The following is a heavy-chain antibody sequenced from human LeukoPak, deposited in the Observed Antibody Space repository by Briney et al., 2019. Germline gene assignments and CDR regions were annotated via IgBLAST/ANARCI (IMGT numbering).Heavy chain of an antibody. D-gene: IGHD3-22*01. CDR2: IKSKTDGGTT. J-gene: IGHJ4*02. Sequence: GGSLRLSCAASGFTFSNAWMSWVRQAPGKGLEWVGRIKSKTDGGTTDYASPVKGRFTISRDDSKNTLYLRMNSLKTEDTAVYYCTTDRYYDAAYTTWGQGTLVTASS. CDR3: TTDRYYDAAYTT. CDR1: GFTFSNAW. V-gene: IGHV3-15*01.